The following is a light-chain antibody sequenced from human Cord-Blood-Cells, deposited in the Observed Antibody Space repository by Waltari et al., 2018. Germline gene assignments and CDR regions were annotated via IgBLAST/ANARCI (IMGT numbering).Light chain of an antibody. J-gene: IGKJ5*01. V-gene: IGKV3-20*01. Sequence: IVLTQPPGTLSLSPGARATLSCRASQSVSSSYLAWYQQSPGQAPRPLIYGASSRATGIPDRFSGSGSGTDFTLTISRLEPEDFAVYYGQQYGSSPPITFGQGTRLEIK. CDR2: GAS. CDR3: QQYGSSPPIT. CDR1: QSVSSSY.